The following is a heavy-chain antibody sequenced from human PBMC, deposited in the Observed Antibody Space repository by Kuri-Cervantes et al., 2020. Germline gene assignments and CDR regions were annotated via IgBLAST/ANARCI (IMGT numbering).Heavy chain of an antibody. Sequence: LSLTCAASGFTFSSYAMHWVRQAPGKGLEWVAVISYDGSNKYYADSVKGRFTISRDNSKNTLYLQMNSLRAEDTAVYYCARESRGYSSSSGSSDYWGQGTLVTVSS. J-gene: IGHJ4*02. CDR3: ARESRGYSSSSGSSDY. CDR2: ISYDGSNK. CDR1: GFTFSSYA. D-gene: IGHD6-6*01. V-gene: IGHV3-30-3*01.